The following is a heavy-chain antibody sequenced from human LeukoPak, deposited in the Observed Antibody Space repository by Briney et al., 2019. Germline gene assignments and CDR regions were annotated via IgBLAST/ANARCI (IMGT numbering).Heavy chain of an antibody. CDR1: GFTFSSYG. CDR2: ISGSGGST. D-gene: IGHD5-24*01. Sequence: GGSLRLSFAASGFTFSSYGMSWVRQAPGKGLEWVSAISGSGGSTYYADSVKGRFAISRDNSKNTLYLQMNSLRAEDTAVYYCAKDKVATITARGYLDYWGQGTLVTVSS. CDR3: AKDKVATITARGYLDY. V-gene: IGHV3-23*01. J-gene: IGHJ4*02.